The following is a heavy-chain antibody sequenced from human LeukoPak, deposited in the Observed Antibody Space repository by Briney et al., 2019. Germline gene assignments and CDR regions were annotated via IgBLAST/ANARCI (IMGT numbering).Heavy chain of an antibody. CDR3: ARDSGNYLDAFDI. CDR2: ISGSGGST. J-gene: IGHJ3*02. Sequence: GGSLRLSCAASGFTFSSYAMSWVRQAPGKGLEWVSAISGSGGSTYYADSVKGRFTISRDNSKNSLYLQMNSLRAEDTAVYYCARDSGNYLDAFDIWGQGTMVTVSS. CDR1: GFTFSSYA. D-gene: IGHD1-7*01. V-gene: IGHV3-23*01.